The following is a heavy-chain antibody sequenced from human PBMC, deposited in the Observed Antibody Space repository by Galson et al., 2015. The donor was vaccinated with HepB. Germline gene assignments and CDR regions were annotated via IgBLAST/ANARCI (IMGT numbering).Heavy chain of an antibody. CDR1: GYTFTRYG. J-gene: IGHJ6*03. CDR3: ARGGGSGDYDYYYYMDV. CDR2: ISTYTGNS. V-gene: IGHV1-18*01. D-gene: IGHD6-19*01. Sequence: AVKVSCKASGYTFTRYGISWVRQAPGQGLEWMGWISTYTGNSKYAQKVRGRVTMTTDTATITAYMELRSLRSDDTAVYYCARGGGSGDYDYYYYMDVWGKGTTVTVSS.